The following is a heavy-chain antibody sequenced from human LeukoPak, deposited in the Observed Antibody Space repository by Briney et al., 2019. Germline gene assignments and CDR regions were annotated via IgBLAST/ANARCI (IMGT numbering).Heavy chain of an antibody. CDR2: ISSSGSTI. D-gene: IGHD2-15*01. CDR3: ARSVVAATETFDY. CDR1: GFTFSSYE. V-gene: IGHV3-48*03. J-gene: IGHJ4*02. Sequence: GGSLRLSCAASGFTFSSYEMNWVRQAPGKGLEWVSYISSSGSTIFYADSVKGRFTISRDNAKNSLYLQMNSLRAEDTAVYYCARSVVAATETFDYWGQGTLVTVSS.